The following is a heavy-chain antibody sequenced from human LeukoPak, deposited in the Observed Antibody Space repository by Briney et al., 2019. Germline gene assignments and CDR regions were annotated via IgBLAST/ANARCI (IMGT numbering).Heavy chain of an antibody. Sequence: GGSLRLSCAASGFTFSNYAMSWVRQAPGKGLDWVSSISNSGGRTYYADSVKGRFIISRDNSKNTLYLQMNSLSPEDTAVYYCAKAPYGDEPSFDYWGQGTLVTVSS. D-gene: IGHD4-17*01. CDR2: ISNSGGRT. J-gene: IGHJ4*02. V-gene: IGHV3-23*01. CDR1: GFTFSNYA. CDR3: AKAPYGDEPSFDY.